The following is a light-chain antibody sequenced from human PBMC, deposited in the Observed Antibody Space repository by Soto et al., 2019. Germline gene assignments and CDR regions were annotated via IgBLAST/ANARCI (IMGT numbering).Light chain of an antibody. V-gene: IGLV2-23*01. Sequence: QSALTQPASVSGSPGQSITISYTGTSSDVENYNLVSWYQQHSGKAPKLMIYEGSKRPSGVSNRFSGSKSGNTASLTISGLQAEDEADYYCCSYAGSSTWVFGGGTKLTVL. CDR2: EGS. CDR3: CSYAGSSTWV. J-gene: IGLJ3*02. CDR1: SSDVENYNL.